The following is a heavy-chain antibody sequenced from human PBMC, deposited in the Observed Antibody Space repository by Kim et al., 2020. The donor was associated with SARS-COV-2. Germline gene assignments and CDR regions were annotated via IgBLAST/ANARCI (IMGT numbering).Heavy chain of an antibody. CDR2: ISNSGDST. CDR1: GFTFSSYA. J-gene: IGHJ4*02. V-gene: IGHV3-23*01. CDR3: AKGRAPDY. Sequence: GGSLRLSCAASGFTFSSYAMSWVRQAPGKGLEWVSVISNSGDSTYYTDSVKGRFTISRDNSNNTLYLQMNSLRAEDTALYYCAKGRAPDYWGQGTLVTVS.